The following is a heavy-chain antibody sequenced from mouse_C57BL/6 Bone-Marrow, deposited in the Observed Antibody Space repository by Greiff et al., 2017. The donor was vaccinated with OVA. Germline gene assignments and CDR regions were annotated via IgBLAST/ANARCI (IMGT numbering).Heavy chain of an antibody. Sequence: QVHVQQPGAELVMPGASVKLSCKASGYTFTSYWMHWVKQRPGQGLEWIGEIDPSDSYTNYNQKFKGKSTLTVDKSSSTAYMQLSSLTSEDSAVYYCAGVYYGSKKGYYYAMDYWGQGTSVTVSA. V-gene: IGHV1-69*01. CDR1: GYTFTSYW. J-gene: IGHJ4*01. D-gene: IGHD1-1*01. CDR2: IDPSDSYT. CDR3: AGVYYGSKKGYYYAMDY.